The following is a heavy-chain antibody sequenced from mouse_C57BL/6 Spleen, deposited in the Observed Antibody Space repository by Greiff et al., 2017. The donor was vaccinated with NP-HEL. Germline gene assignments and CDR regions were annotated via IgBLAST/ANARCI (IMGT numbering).Heavy chain of an antibody. D-gene: IGHD1-1*02. CDR2: IYPRSGNT. V-gene: IGHV1-81*01. Sequence: VQLQQSGAELARPGASVKLSCKASGYTFTSYGISWVKQRTGQGLEWIGEIYPRSGNTYYNEKFKGKATLTADKSSSTAYMELRSLTSEDSAVYFCARPGGVTTWEFAYWGQGTLVTVSA. J-gene: IGHJ3*01. CDR1: GYTFTSYG. CDR3: ARPGGVTTWEFAY.